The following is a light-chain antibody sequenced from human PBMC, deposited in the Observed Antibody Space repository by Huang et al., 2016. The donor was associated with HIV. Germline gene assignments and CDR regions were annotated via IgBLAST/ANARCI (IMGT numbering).Light chain of an antibody. J-gene: IGKJ4*01. CDR1: QDISNF. CDR3: QQYDNFPPT. Sequence: DIQMTQSPSSLSASVGDRVNITCQASQDISNFLNWYQQKPGKAPKLLIYDASNLETGVPSRFSGGGSGTDFTFTISSLQPEDIAIYYCQQYDNFPPTFGGGTKVEIK. V-gene: IGKV1-33*01. CDR2: DAS.